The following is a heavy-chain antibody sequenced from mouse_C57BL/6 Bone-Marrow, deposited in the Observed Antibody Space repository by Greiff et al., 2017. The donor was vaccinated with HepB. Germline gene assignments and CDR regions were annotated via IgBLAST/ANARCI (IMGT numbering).Heavy chain of an antibody. CDR2: IYPRSGNT. Sequence: LQESGAELARPGASVKLSCKASGYTFTSYGISWVKQRTGQGLEWIGEIYPRSGNTYYNEKFKGKATLTADKSSSNAYMELRSLTSADSAVYFFAMIYYGNSAWFAYWGQGTLVTVSA. V-gene: IGHV1-81*01. CDR1: GYTFTSYG. D-gene: IGHD2-1*01. J-gene: IGHJ3*01. CDR3: AMIYYGNSAWFAY.